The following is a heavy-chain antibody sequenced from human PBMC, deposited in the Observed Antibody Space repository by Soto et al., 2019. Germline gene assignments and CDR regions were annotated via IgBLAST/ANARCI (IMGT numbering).Heavy chain of an antibody. CDR3: ARPGIAVAGTQVILSLHYYYGMDV. Sequence: SETLSLTCTVSGGSISSSSYYWGWIRQPPGKGLEWIGSIYYSGSTYYNPSLKSRVTISVDTSKNQFSLKLSSVTAADTAVYYCARPGIAVAGTQVILSLHYYYGMDVWGQGTTVTVSS. D-gene: IGHD6-19*01. CDR1: GGSISSSSYY. CDR2: IYYSGST. V-gene: IGHV4-39*01. J-gene: IGHJ6*02.